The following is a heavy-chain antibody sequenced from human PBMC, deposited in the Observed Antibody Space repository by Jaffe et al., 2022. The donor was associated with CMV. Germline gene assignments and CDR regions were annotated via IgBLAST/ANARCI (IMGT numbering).Heavy chain of an antibody. J-gene: IGHJ5*02. CDR1: GFAFSDYT. Sequence: EVQLVESGGGLVNPGGSLRLSCAASGFAFSDYTMNWVRQAPGRGLEWVSSISSRSSYIFYADSVKGRFTISRDNAENSVFLQMNSLRAEDTAIYYCVREEDFSGYGDSWGPGILVTVSS. D-gene: IGHD5-12*01. CDR3: VREEDFSGYGDS. CDR2: ISSRSSYI. V-gene: IGHV3-21*02.